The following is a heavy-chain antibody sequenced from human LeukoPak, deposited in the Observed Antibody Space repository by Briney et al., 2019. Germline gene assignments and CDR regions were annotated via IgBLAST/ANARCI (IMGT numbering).Heavy chain of an antibody. CDR1: GGSISSYY. Sequence: KSSETLSLTCTVSGGSISSYYWSWIRQPPGKGLEWIGYIYTSGSTNYHPSLKSRVTISVDTSKNQFSLKLSSVTAADTAVYYCARWRGLRAGHGYYMDVWGKGTTVTVSS. D-gene: IGHD3-16*01. J-gene: IGHJ6*03. CDR3: ARWRGLRAGHGYYMDV. V-gene: IGHV4-4*09. CDR2: IYTSGST.